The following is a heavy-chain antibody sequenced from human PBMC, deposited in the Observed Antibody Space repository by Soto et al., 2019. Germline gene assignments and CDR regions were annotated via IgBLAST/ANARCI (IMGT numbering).Heavy chain of an antibody. Sequence: ASVKVSCKASGGTFSSYAISWVRQAPGQGLEWMGGIIPIFGTANYAQKFQGRVTITADESTSTAYMELSSLRSEDTAVYYCARESITGYSSGWYDYWGQGTLVTVSS. CDR2: IIPIFGTA. D-gene: IGHD6-19*01. V-gene: IGHV1-69*13. CDR3: ARESITGYSSGWYDY. CDR1: GGTFSSYA. J-gene: IGHJ4*02.